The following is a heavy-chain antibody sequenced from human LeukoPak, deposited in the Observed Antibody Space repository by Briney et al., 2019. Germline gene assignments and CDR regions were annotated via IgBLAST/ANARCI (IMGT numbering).Heavy chain of an antibody. CDR2: ISGSGGST. J-gene: IGHJ4*02. Sequence: GGSLRLSCGASGFTFSSYSMSWVRQAPGKGLEWVSAISGSGGSTYYADSVKGRFTLSRDNSKNTLYLQMNSLRAEDTAVYYCGKAAMVRFFDVWGQGTLVTVSS. CDR3: GKAAMVRFFDV. CDR1: GFTFSSYS. D-gene: IGHD3-10*01. V-gene: IGHV3-23*01.